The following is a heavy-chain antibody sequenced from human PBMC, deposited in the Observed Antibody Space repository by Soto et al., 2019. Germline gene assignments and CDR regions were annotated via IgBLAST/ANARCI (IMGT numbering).Heavy chain of an antibody. CDR2: ISDSGDTT. CDR3: AKDKPGTTSFDY. V-gene: IGHV3-23*01. J-gene: IGHJ4*02. Sequence: EVQLLESGGGLVQPGGSLRLSCAASGFTIRSYAMSWVRQAPGKGLEWVSAISDSGDTTHYADSVTGRFTISRDTSKNTRYRQMNTRRAEDTAVYDCAKDKPGTTSFDYWGRGTLVTGSS. D-gene: IGHD1-1*01. CDR1: GFTIRSYA.